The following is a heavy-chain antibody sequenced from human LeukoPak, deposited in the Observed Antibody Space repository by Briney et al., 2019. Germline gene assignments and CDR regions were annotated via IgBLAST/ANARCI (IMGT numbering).Heavy chain of an antibody. Sequence: SETLSLTCTVSGGSISSYYWSWIRQPPGKGLEWIGYIYYSGSTNYNPSLESRVSISVDTSKNQFSLQLFSVTAADAAVYFCARYNGPNYYTYYMDVWGEGTTVTVSS. CDR2: IYYSGST. CDR1: GGSISSYY. V-gene: IGHV4-59*08. D-gene: IGHD2-8*01. CDR3: ARYNGPNYYTYYMDV. J-gene: IGHJ6*03.